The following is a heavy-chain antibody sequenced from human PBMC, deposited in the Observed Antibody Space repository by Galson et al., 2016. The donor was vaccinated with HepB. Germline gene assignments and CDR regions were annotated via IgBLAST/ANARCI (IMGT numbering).Heavy chain of an antibody. CDR3: ARDPVPGGKYFQH. CDR1: GYTFTSYA. J-gene: IGHJ1*01. Sequence: SVKVSCKASGYTFTSYAMNWLRQAPGQGLEWMGWINTKTGNPTYAQGFTGRFVFSLDTSVSTAYLRISSLKAEDTAVYYCARDPVPGGKYFQHWGQGTLVTVSS. D-gene: IGHD2-8*02. V-gene: IGHV7-4-1*02. CDR2: INTKTGNP.